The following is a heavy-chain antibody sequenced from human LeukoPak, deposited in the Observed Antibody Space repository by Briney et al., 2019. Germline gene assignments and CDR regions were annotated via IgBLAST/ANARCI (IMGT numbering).Heavy chain of an antibody. V-gene: IGHV3-23*01. CDR3: ARHTGLTAGHVDY. CDR2: ISYNGGSS. CDR1: GFTFSSYA. D-gene: IGHD6-13*01. J-gene: IGHJ4*02. Sequence: GSLRLSCAASGFTFSSYAMSWVRQAPGKGLEWVSVISYNGGSSYYADSVKGRFTISRDNYKNTLYLQMNSLSAEDTAVYYCARHTGLTAGHVDYWGQGTLVTVSS.